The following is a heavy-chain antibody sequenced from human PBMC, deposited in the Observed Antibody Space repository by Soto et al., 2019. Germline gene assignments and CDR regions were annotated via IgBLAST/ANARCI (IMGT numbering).Heavy chain of an antibody. CDR1: GFSLRTSEVG. J-gene: IGHJ2*01. V-gene: IGHV2-5*02. CDR2: IYWDDDK. D-gene: IGHD3-10*01. CDR3: AHRRRMTMVRGVYWYFDL. Sequence: SGPTLVNPPQTLTQTCTFSGFSLRTSEVGVGWIRQPPGKALEWLALIYWDDDKRYSPSLKSRLTITKDTSRNQVVLTMTNMDPVDTATYYCAHRRRMTMVRGVYWYFDLWGRGTLVTVSS.